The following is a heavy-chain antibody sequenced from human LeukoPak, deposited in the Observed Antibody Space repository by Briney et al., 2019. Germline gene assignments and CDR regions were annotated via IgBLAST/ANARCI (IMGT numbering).Heavy chain of an antibody. Sequence: SETLSLTCTVSGGSISSSSYYWGWIRQPPGKGLEWIGSIYYSGSTYYNPSLKSRVTISVDTSKNQFSLKLSSVTAADTAVYYCARDFIVDSGSWYNWFDPWGQGTLVTVSS. J-gene: IGHJ5*02. D-gene: IGHD6-13*01. CDR2: IYYSGST. CDR3: ARDFIVDSGSWYNWFDP. V-gene: IGHV4-39*07. CDR1: GGSISSSSYY.